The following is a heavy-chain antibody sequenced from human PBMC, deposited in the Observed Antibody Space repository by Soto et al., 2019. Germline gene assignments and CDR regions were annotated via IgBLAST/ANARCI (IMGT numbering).Heavy chain of an antibody. V-gene: IGHV1-46*01. CDR2: INPSGGST. CDR1: GYTFTSYY. D-gene: IGHD2-15*01. CDR3: AREGYCSGGGCYALDV. Sequence: ASVKVSCKASGYTFTSYYMHWVRQAPGQGLEWMGIINPSGGSTSYAQKFQGRVTMTRDTSTSTVYMELSSLRSEATAVYYCAREGYCSGGGCYALDVWGQGTTVTFSS. J-gene: IGHJ6*02.